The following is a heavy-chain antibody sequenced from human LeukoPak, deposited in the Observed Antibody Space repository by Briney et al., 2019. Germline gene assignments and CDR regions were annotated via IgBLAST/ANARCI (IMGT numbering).Heavy chain of an antibody. CDR2: IYYSGST. V-gene: IGHV4-59*12. CDR3: ARAAYYYDSSGFFDY. D-gene: IGHD3-22*01. Sequence: PSETLSLTCTVSGGSISSYYWSWIRQPPGKGLEWIGYIYYSGSTNYNPPLKSRVTISVDTSKNQFSLKLSSVTAADTAVYYCARAAYYYDSSGFFDYGGQGTLVTVSS. J-gene: IGHJ4*02. CDR1: GGSISSYY.